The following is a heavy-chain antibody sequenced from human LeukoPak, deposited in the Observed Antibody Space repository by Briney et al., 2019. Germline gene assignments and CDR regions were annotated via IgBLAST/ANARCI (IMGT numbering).Heavy chain of an antibody. J-gene: IGHJ4*02. CDR2: IYYSGST. CDR3: ARYYSGSGSYSYVDY. CDR1: GGSISSYY. V-gene: IGHV4-59*08. Sequence: SETLSLTCTVSGGSISSYYWSWIRQPPGKGLEWIGYIYYSGSTNYNPSLKSRVTISVDTSKNQFSLKLSPVTAADPAVYYCARYYSGSGSYSYVDYWGQGTLVTVSS. D-gene: IGHD3-10*01.